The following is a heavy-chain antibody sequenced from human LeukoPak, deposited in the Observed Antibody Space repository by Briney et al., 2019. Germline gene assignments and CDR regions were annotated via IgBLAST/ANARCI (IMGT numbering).Heavy chain of an antibody. CDR1: GGSISSSSYY. Sequence: SETLSLTCTVSGGSISSSSYYWSWIRQPAGKGLEWIGRIYTSGSTNYNPSLKSRVTMSVDTSKNQFSLKLNSVTAADTAVYYCARAHRSSSWYGVLGYWGQGTLVTVSS. CDR2: IYTSGST. V-gene: IGHV4-61*02. J-gene: IGHJ4*02. CDR3: ARAHRSSSWYGVLGY. D-gene: IGHD6-13*01.